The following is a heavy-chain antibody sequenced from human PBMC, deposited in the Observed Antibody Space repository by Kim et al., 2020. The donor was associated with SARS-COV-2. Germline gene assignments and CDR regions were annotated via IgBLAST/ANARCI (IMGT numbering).Heavy chain of an antibody. CDR3: ARRYCSTTSCLFDY. CDR1: GFTFSSYA. Sequence: GGSLRLSCAASGFTFSSYAMHWVRKAPGKGLGWVTIISYDGNNKYYADSVKGRFTISRDNSKNTLYLQMNSLRAEDTAVYYCARRYCSTTSCLFDYWGQGTLVTVST. D-gene: IGHD2-2*01. J-gene: IGHJ4*02. CDR2: ISYDGNNK. V-gene: IGHV3-30*04.